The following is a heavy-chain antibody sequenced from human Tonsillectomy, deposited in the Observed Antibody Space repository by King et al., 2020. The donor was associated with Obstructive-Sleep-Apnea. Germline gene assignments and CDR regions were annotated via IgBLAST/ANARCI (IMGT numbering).Heavy chain of an antibody. V-gene: IGHV1-69*01. CDR2: IIPIFGTA. J-gene: IGHJ6*02. CDR3: ARDLDEIVVVAPANYQYYGMDV. D-gene: IGHD2-2*01. CDR1: GGTFSSYA. Sequence: QLVQSGAEVKKPGSSVKVSCKASGGTFSSYAISWVRQAPGQGLEWMGGIIPIFGTANYAQKFQGRVTITADESTSTAYMELSSLRSEDTAVYYCARDLDEIVVVAPANYQYYGMDVWGQGPTVTVSS.